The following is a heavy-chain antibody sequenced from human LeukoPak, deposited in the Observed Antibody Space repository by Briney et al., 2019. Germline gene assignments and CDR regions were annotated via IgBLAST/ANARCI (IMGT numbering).Heavy chain of an antibody. Sequence: SETLSLTCAVYGGSFSGYYWSWIRQPPGKGLEWIGEINHSGSTNYNPSLKSRVTISVDTSKNQSSLKLSSVTAADTAVYYCARGRDYYDSSGYFLFDYWGQGTLVTVSS. V-gene: IGHV4-34*01. CDR1: GGSFSGYY. J-gene: IGHJ4*02. CDR3: ARGRDYYDSSGYFLFDY. D-gene: IGHD3-22*01. CDR2: INHSGST.